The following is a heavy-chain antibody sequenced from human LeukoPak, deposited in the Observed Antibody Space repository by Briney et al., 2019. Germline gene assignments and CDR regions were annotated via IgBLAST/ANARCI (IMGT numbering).Heavy chain of an antibody. J-gene: IGHJ4*02. D-gene: IGHD3-10*01. CDR3: AKDSAETITMVRGVTFDY. V-gene: IGHV3-23*01. Sequence: GGSLRLSGAASGFTFSSYAMSWVRQAPGKGLEWVSAISGSGGSTYYADSVKGRFTISRDNSKNTLYLQMNSLRAEDTAVYYCAKDSAETITMVRGVTFDYWGQGTLVTVSS. CDR2: ISGSGGST. CDR1: GFTFSSYA.